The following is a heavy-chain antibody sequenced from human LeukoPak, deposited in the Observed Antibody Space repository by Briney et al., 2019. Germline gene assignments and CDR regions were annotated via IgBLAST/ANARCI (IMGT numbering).Heavy chain of an antibody. CDR1: GFTVSSSF. D-gene: IGHD3-10*02. J-gene: IGHJ4*02. Sequence: GGSLRLSCAASGFTVSSSFLSWVRQAPGKGLEWLSILYSDGARTQYADSAKGRFTISRDNSKNTLYLQMDGLRAEDTAVYYCTKRGGLSSGRSFDYWGQGTLVTVSS. CDR2: LYSDGART. V-gene: IGHV3-66*01. CDR3: TKRGGLSSGRSFDY.